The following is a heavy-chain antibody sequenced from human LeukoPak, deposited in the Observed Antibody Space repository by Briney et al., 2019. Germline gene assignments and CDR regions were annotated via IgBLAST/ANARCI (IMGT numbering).Heavy chain of an antibody. J-gene: IGHJ5*02. CDR2: INIGGTNT. V-gene: IGHV3-11*01. CDR3: ATDGAGFDT. Sequence: AGGSLRLSCAASEFTFNDYYMSWIRQAPGKGLEWLSYINIGGTNTHYADSVKGRFTISRDNAKKSLYLEMNNLRAEDTAVYYCATDGAGFDTWGQGVLVTVSS. CDR1: EFTFNDYY.